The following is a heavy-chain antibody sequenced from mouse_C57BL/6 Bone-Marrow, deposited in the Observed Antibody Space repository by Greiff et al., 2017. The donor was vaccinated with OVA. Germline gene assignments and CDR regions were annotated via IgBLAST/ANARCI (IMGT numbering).Heavy chain of an antibody. Sequence: VQLQQPGAELVMPGASVKLSCKASGYTFTSYWMHWVKQRPGQGLEWIGEIDPSDSYTNYNQKFKGKSTLTVEKSSSTAYMQLSSLTSEDSAVYYCAKGPYWGQGTLVTVSA. CDR2: IDPSDSYT. CDR3: AKGPY. D-gene: IGHD3-3*01. CDR1: GYTFTSYW. J-gene: IGHJ3*01. V-gene: IGHV1-69*01.